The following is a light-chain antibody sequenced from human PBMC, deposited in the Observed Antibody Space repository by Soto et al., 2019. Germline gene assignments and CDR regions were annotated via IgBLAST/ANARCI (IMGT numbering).Light chain of an antibody. Sequence: QSALTQPASVSGSPGQSITISCTGTSSDVGGYNYVSWYQQHPGKAPKLIIYNVSNRPSGVSNRVSGSKSGNTASLTITGLQAEDDDHYYCSSFTSSNTVLFGGGTKLTVL. J-gene: IGLJ2*01. CDR3: SSFTSSNTVL. CDR1: SSDVGGYNY. CDR2: NVS. V-gene: IGLV2-14*01.